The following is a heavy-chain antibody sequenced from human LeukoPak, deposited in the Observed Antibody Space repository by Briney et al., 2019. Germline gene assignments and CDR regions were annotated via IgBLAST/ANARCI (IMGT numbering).Heavy chain of an antibody. Sequence: SETLSLTRTVSGGSISSYYWSWFRLPPGKGLEWTGYIYYSGSTSYNPSLKSRVTISVDTSKNQLSLNLNSVTAADTAVYYCARGLRVGNTGYYFDYWGQGTQVTVSS. CDR3: ARGLRVGNTGYYFDY. CDR2: IYYSGST. V-gene: IGHV4-59*01. D-gene: IGHD1-26*01. CDR1: GGSISSYY. J-gene: IGHJ4*02.